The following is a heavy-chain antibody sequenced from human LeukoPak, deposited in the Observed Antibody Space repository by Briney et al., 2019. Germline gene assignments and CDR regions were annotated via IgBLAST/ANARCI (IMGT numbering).Heavy chain of an antibody. CDR3: AKEGSYGDFDY. D-gene: IGHD4-17*01. Sequence: GRSLRLSCAASGFTFTNYAMTWVRQGPGKRLEWVSGISGSGDGTEYAGSVRGRFTISRDNSKNTVYLQMNSLRSEDTAVYYCAKEGSYGDFDYWGQGTLVTVSS. CDR2: ISGSGDGT. V-gene: IGHV3-23*01. J-gene: IGHJ4*02. CDR1: GFTFTNYA.